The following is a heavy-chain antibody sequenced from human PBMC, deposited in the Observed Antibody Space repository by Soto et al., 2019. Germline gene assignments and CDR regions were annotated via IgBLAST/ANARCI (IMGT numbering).Heavy chain of an antibody. CDR2: IIPIFGTA. J-gene: IGHJ5*02. CDR1: GGTFSSYA. V-gene: IGHV1-69*06. Sequence: GASVKVSCKASGGTFSSYAISWVRQAPGQGLEWMGGIIPIFGTANYAQKFQGRVTITADKSTSTAYMELGRLRSDDTAVYYCARDPFAEMDSSSSEAYNWFDPWGQGTLVTVSS. CDR3: ARDPFAEMDSSSSEAYNWFDP. D-gene: IGHD6-6*01.